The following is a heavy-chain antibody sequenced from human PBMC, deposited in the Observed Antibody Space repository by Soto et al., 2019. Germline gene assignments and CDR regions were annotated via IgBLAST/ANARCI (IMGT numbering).Heavy chain of an antibody. Sequence: RASVKVSCKASGYTFTGYYMHWVRQAPGQGLEWMGWINHNSGDTNYAQKFQGRVIMTRDTSISTAYMELSGLRSGDTAVYYCARGFYFDSGFLDAFDIRGQRTIVTV. D-gene: IGHD5-12*01. V-gene: IGHV1-2*02. CDR3: ARGFYFDSGFLDAFDI. J-gene: IGHJ3*02. CDR2: INHNSGDT. CDR1: GYTFTGYY.